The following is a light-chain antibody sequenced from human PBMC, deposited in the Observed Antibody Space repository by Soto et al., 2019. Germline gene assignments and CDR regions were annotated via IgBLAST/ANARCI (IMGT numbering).Light chain of an antibody. CDR1: QGISSY. CDR2: AAS. V-gene: IGKV1-9*01. Sequence: DIQLTQSPSFLSASVGDRVTITCRASQGISSYLAWYQQKPGKAPKLLIYAASTLQSGVPSRFSGSGSGTEFTLTISSLQPEDFATYYCQQLNSYPFLPFGGGTKVEIQ. J-gene: IGKJ4*01. CDR3: QQLNSYPFLP.